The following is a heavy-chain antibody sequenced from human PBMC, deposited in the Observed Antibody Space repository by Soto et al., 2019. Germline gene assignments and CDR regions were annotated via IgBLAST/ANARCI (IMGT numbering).Heavy chain of an antibody. D-gene: IGHD1-1*01. CDR2: IYYSGST. CDR3: ARHKEAWNQKADFDY. V-gene: IGHV4-59*08. CDR1: GGSVRNYY. Sequence: SETLSLTCTVSGGSVRNYYWSWIRQPPGKGLEWIGYIYYSGSTNYSSALKSRVTISVDTSKNQSSLRLNSVTAADTAVYYCARHKEAWNQKADFDYWGQGSAVTVSS. J-gene: IGHJ4*02.